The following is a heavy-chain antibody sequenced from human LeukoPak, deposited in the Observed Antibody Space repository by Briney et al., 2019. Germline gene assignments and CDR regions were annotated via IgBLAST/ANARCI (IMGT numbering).Heavy chain of an antibody. J-gene: IGHJ4*02. V-gene: IGHV3-48*03. Sequence: TGGSLRLSCAASGFTFSSYEMNWVRQAPGKGLEWVSFISSSGSTIYYADSVKGRFTISRDNAKNSLYLQMNSLRAEDTAVYYCARGVVPAANVDFGFDYWGQGTLVTVSS. CDR1: GFTFSSYE. CDR3: ARGVVPAANVDFGFDY. CDR2: ISSSGSTI. D-gene: IGHD2-2*01.